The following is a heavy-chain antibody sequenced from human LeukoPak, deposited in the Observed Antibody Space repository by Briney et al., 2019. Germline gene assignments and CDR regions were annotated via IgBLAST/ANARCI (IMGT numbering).Heavy chain of an antibody. CDR3: AKDGRVIGSSGYYWGIDY. CDR1: GFTFSPYN. Sequence: GGSLRLSCAASGFTFSPYNMNWVRQAPGKGLEWVAVISYDGSNKYYADSVKGRFTISRDNSKNTLYLQMNSLRAEDTAVYYCAKDGRVIGSSGYYWGIDYWGQGTLVTVSS. V-gene: IGHV3-30*18. CDR2: ISYDGSNK. J-gene: IGHJ4*02. D-gene: IGHD3-22*01.